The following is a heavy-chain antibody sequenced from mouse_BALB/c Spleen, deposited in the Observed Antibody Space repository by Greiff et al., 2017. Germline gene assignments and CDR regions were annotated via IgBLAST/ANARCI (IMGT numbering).Heavy chain of an antibody. CDR3: ARSIYNGYPPSAMDY. CDR1: GFTFSSFG. V-gene: IGHV5-17*02. D-gene: IGHD2-3*01. J-gene: IGHJ4*01. Sequence: EVKLVESGGGLVQPGGSRKLSCAASGFTFSSFGMHWVRQAPEKGLEWVAYISSGSSTIYYADTVKGRFTISRDNPKNTLFLQMTSLRSEDTAMYYCARSIYNGYPPSAMDYWGQGTSVTVSS. CDR2: ISSGSSTI.